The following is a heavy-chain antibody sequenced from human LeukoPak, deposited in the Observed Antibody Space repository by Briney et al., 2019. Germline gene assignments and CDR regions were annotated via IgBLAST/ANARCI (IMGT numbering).Heavy chain of an antibody. CDR2: INRDGRIT. J-gene: IGHJ4*02. CDR1: GFTFSSNW. CDR3: ARDERLLSFLK. V-gene: IGHV3-74*01. D-gene: IGHD3-3*01. Sequence: GGSLRLSCVGSGFTFSSNWMQWVRQVPGKGLVWVSSINRDGRITTYADSVKGRFTISRDNSKNTLYLQMNSLRAEDTAIYYCARDERLLSFLKWGQGTLVTVSS.